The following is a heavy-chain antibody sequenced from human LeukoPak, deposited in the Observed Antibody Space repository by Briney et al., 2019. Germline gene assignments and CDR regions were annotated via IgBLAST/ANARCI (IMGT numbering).Heavy chain of an antibody. CDR1: GFTFSTYA. J-gene: IGHJ6*03. CDR3: AETGAGYYYMDV. V-gene: IGHV3-23*01. D-gene: IGHD7-27*01. CDR2: IGGSGGNT. Sequence: GGSLRLSCAASGFTFSTYAMSWVRQAPGRGLEWVSIIGGSGGNTYYADSVRGRFTISRDNSKNTLYLQMNTLTAEDTAVYYCAETGAGYYYMDVWGKGTTVIVSS.